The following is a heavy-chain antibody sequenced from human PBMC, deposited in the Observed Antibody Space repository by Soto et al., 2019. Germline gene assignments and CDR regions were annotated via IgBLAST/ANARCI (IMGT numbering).Heavy chain of an antibody. CDR3: ASGARDGYNGYYYYGMDV. J-gene: IGHJ6*02. D-gene: IGHD5-12*01. CDR2: IYYSGST. Sequence: KLSETLSLTCTVSGGSISSSSYYWGWIRPPPGKGLEWIGSIYYSGSTYYNPSLKSRVTISVDTSKNQFSLKLSSVTAADTAVYYCASGARDGYNGYYYYGMDVWGQGTTVTVSS. CDR1: GGSISSSSYY. V-gene: IGHV4-39*01.